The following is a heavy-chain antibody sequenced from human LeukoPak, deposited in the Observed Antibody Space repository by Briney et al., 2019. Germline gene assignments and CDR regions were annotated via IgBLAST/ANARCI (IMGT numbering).Heavy chain of an antibody. V-gene: IGHV3-9*01. Sequence: PGRSLRLSCAASGFTFDDYAMHWVRQAPGRGLEWVSGISWNSGSIGDADSVKGRFTISRDNAKNSLYLQMNSLRAEDTALYYCAKDKGRSGYYLRWYAFDIWGQGTMVTVSS. CDR3: AKDKGRSGYYLRWYAFDI. CDR1: GFTFDDYA. J-gene: IGHJ3*02. D-gene: IGHD3-22*01. CDR2: ISWNSGSI.